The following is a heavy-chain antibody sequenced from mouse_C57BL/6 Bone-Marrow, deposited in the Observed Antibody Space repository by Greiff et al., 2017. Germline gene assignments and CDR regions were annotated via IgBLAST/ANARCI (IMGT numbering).Heavy chain of an antibody. J-gene: IGHJ3*01. D-gene: IGHD4-1*01. CDR3: AIGRAWFAY. CDR2: INPSSGYT. V-gene: IGHV1-7*01. Sequence: QVHVKQSGAELAKPGASVKLSCKASGYTFTSYWMHWVKQRPGQGLEWIGYINPSSGYTKYNQKFKDKATLTADKSSSTAYMQLSSLTYEDSAVYYCAIGRAWFAYWGQGTLVTVSA. CDR1: GYTFTSYW.